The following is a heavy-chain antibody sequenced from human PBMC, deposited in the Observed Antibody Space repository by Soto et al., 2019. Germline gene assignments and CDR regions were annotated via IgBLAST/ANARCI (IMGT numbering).Heavy chain of an antibody. CDR3: ASERNYYYGMDV. J-gene: IGHJ6*02. V-gene: IGHV1-18*01. CDR1: GYTFTSYG. CDR2: ISAYNGNT. Sequence: QVQLVQSGAEVNEPGASVRVSCKASGYTFTSYGNSWVRQAPGQGLEWMGWISAYNGNTNYAQKLQGRVTMTTDTSTSTAYMELRSLRSDDTAVYYCASERNYYYGMDVWGQGTTVTVSS.